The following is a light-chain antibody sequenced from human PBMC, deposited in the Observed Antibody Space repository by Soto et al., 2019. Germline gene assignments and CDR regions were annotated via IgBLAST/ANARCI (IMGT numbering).Light chain of an antibody. J-gene: IGKJ1*01. CDR2: KVS. V-gene: IGKV2-24*01. CDR1: QSLLHSDGNTY. Sequence: DIVMTQTPLSSPVTLGQAASISCVSSQSLLHSDGNTYLSWFQQRPGQPPRLLIYKVSDRFSGVPDRFSGSGAGTDFPLTISRVEAEDVGIYYCMQATQSHWTFGQGTKVDLK. CDR3: MQATQSHWT.